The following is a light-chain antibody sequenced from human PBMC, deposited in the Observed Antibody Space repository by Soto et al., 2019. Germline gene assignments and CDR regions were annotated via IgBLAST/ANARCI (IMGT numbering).Light chain of an antibody. CDR1: QSINNY. CDR3: QQRRAWRLT. Sequence: EIVLTQFPSTLSLSPGERATLSCRASQSINNYLAWYQQKAGQAPRLLIYDASNRATGIPARFSGSGSGTDFSLTSSSLEREDSAVYYCQQRRAWRLTFGGGAKVEIK. J-gene: IGKJ4*01. V-gene: IGKV3-11*01. CDR2: DAS.